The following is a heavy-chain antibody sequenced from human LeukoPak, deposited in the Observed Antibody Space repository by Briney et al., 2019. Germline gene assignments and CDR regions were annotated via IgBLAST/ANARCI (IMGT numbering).Heavy chain of an antibody. CDR2: IYNTVDV. Sequence: AETLSLTCTVSGGSIIGSYWTWIRQSPGGGLEYIGYIYNTVDVNYSPSLKSRVTISIDMSRSQFSLRLKSVTAADTAIYYCARSRNYDSTGYNPTYYFDSWGQGALVTVSS. V-gene: IGHV4-59*01. CDR3: ARSRNYDSTGYNPTYYFDS. D-gene: IGHD3-22*01. J-gene: IGHJ4*02. CDR1: GGSIIGSY.